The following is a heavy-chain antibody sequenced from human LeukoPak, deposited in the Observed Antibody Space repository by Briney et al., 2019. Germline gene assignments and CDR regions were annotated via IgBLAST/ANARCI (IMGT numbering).Heavy chain of an antibody. J-gene: IGHJ4*02. Sequence: SETLSLTCTVSGGSVSSYYWSWIRQHPGKGLEWIGYIYYSGSTYYNPSLKSRVTISVDTSKNQFSLKLSSVTAADTAVYYCARTIGYYYDSSGYYYPRYYFDYWGQGTLVTVSS. CDR2: IYYSGST. CDR3: ARTIGYYYDSSGYYYPRYYFDY. CDR1: GGSVSSYY. V-gene: IGHV4-59*06. D-gene: IGHD3-22*01.